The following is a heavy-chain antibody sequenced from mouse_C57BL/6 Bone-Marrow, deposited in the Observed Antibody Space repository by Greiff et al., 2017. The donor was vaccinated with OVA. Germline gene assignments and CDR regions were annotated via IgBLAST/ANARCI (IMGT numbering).Heavy chain of an antibody. CDR3: AIFGREGSSGYDDYFDY. V-gene: IGHV1-55*01. Sequence: QVQLQQPGAELVKPGASVKMSCKASGYTFTSYWITWVKQRPGQGLAWIGDIYPGSGSTNYNEKFKSKATLTVDTSSSTSYMQLSSLTSEDSAVYYCAIFGREGSSGYDDYFDYWGQGTTLTVSS. J-gene: IGHJ2*01. CDR1: GYTFTSYW. D-gene: IGHD3-2*02. CDR2: IYPGSGST.